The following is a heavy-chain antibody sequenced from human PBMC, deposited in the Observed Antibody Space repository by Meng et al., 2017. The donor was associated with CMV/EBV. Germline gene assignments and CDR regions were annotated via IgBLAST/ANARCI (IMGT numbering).Heavy chain of an antibody. Sequence: ASVKVSCKASGYTFTSYGISWVRQAPGQGLEWIGWISAYNGNTNYAQKLQGRVTMTTDTSTSTAYMELRSLRSDDTAVYYCARGRYCSSTSCSDFQHWGQGTLVTVSS. J-gene: IGHJ1*01. CDR1: GYTFTSYG. CDR3: ARGRYCSSTSCSDFQH. V-gene: IGHV1-18*01. D-gene: IGHD2-2*01. CDR2: ISAYNGNT.